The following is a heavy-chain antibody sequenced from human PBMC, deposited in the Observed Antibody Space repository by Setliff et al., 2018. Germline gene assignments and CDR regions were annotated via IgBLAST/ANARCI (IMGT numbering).Heavy chain of an antibody. CDR1: GFSISNGYY. CDR2: IHHSGKA. V-gene: IGHV4-38-2*01. D-gene: IGHD3-22*01. Sequence: SETLSLTCAVSGFSISNGYYWGGSRQPPGKGREWIVNIHHSGKAYCKQSLKSRVTMSVDTSKNHVSLKLSLLTAADTAVYYCARAHTWSLPNDKSGYPGWFDPWGQGTLVTVSS. J-gene: IGHJ5*02. CDR3: ARAHTWSLPNDKSGYPGWFDP.